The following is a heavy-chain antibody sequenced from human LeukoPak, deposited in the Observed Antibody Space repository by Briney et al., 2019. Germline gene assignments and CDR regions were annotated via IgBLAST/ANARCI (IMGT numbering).Heavy chain of an antibody. CDR2: ISYDGSNK. CDR1: GFTFSSYA. D-gene: IGHD3-10*01. V-gene: IGHV3-30-3*01. J-gene: IGHJ4*02. Sequence: QAGGSLRLSCAASGFTFSSYAMHWVRQAPGKGLEWVAVISYDGSNKYYADSVKGRFTISRDNSKNTLYLQMNSLRAEDTAVYYCARRYGSGRGEGSFDYWGQGTLVTVSS. CDR3: ARRYGSGRGEGSFDY.